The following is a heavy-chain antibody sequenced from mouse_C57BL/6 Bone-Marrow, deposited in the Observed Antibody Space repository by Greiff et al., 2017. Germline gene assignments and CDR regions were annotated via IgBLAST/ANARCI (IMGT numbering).Heavy chain of an antibody. CDR1: GFNIKDDY. V-gene: IGHV14-4*01. CDR3: THSVGGFDY. Sequence: EVKVVESGAELVRPGASVKLSCTASGFNIKDDYMHWVKQRPEQGLEWIGWIDPDAGDTEYDSKFKGKAPITSDTSSNTAYLQLSSLTSEDTAVYFCTHSVGGFDYWGQGTTLTVSS. CDR2: IDPDAGDT. D-gene: IGHD2-12*01. J-gene: IGHJ2*01.